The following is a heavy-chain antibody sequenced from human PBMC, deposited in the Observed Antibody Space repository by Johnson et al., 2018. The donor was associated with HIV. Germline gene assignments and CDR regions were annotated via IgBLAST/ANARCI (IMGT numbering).Heavy chain of an antibody. CDR3: ARVTRYNWNSDAFDI. CDR1: GFSFSAYA. J-gene: IGHJ3*02. D-gene: IGHD1-1*01. CDR2: ISWNSGSI. V-gene: IGHV3-9*01. Sequence: VQLVESGGGVVQPGRSLRLSCAAAGFSFSAYAMHWVRQAPGKGLEWVSGISWNSGSIGYADSVKGRFTISRDNAKNSLYLQMNSLRAEETALYYCARVTRYNWNSDAFDIWGQGTMVTVSS.